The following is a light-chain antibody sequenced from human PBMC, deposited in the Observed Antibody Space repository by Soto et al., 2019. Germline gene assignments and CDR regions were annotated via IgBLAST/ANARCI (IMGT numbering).Light chain of an antibody. V-gene: IGKV1-39*01. CDR2: SAS. CDR1: QSISTY. J-gene: IGKJ1*01. Sequence: DIQMTQSPSSLSASVGDRVTITCRASQSISTYLNWYQQKPGKAPEFLIYSASSLQSGIPSRFSGSGSGNDFTLTINSLQPEDFATYYCKQSYIPPWTLCQGTKVEIK. CDR3: KQSYIPPWT.